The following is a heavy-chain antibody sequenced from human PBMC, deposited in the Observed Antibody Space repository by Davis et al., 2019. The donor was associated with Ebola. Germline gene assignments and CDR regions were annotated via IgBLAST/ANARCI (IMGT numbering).Heavy chain of an antibody. CDR3: ARSGDTSGYYPQF. J-gene: IGHJ4*02. CDR1: GFTFSGYS. CDR2: MSYDGTNK. D-gene: IGHD3-22*01. V-gene: IGHV3-30*04. Sequence: GGSLRLSCAASGFTFSGYSMHWVRQVPGKGLEWLAVMSYDGTNKYYADSVKGRFTVSRDNPKNTLYLQMNSLKTEDTAIYYCARSGDTSGYYPQFWGQGTLVTVSS.